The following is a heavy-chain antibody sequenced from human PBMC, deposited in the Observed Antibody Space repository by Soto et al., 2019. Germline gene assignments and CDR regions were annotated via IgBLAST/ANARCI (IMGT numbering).Heavy chain of an antibody. D-gene: IGHD1-26*01. Sequence: GGSLRLSCAASGFTFSSYGMHWVRQAPGKGLEWVAVISYDGSKKYYADSVKGRFTISRDNSKNTLYLQMNSLRAEDTAVYYCAKDAGGGSYFDYWGQGTLVTVSS. V-gene: IGHV3-30*18. CDR2: ISYDGSKK. CDR3: AKDAGGGSYFDY. CDR1: GFTFSSYG. J-gene: IGHJ4*02.